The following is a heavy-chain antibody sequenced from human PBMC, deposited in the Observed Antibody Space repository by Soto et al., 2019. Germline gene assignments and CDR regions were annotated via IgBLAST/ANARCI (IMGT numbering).Heavy chain of an antibody. CDR2: IIPIFGTA. D-gene: IGHD1-26*01. CDR1: GGTFSSYA. CDR3: ARDGRGATVDAFAI. J-gene: IGHJ3*02. Sequence: GASVKVSCKASGGTFSSYAISWVRQAPGQGLEWMGGIIPIFGTANYAQKFQGRVTITADKSTSTAYMELSSLRSEDTAVYYCARDGRGATVDAFAIWGQGTMVTVSS. V-gene: IGHV1-69*06.